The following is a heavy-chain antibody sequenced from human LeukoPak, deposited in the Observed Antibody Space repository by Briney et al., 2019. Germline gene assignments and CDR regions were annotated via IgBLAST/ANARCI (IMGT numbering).Heavy chain of an antibody. J-gene: IGHJ4*02. CDR2: INWDGGSA. CDR1: GFTFDEYG. V-gene: IGHV3-20*04. CDR3: ARDSFSGSSLDY. D-gene: IGHD1-26*01. Sequence: GGSLRLSCAASGFTFDEYGMSWVRQAPGKGLEWVSSINWDGGSAAYADSVQGRFTISRDNAKNSLHLQMKSLRAEDTALYYCARDSFSGSSLDYWGQGTLVTVSS.